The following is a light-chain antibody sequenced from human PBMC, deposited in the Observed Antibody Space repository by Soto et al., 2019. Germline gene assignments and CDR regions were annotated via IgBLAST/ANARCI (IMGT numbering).Light chain of an antibody. Sequence: PPILAKSAGVRALLSCRAIQSVSSNLAWYQHKLGQAPRLLIYGASTRATGLPARFSGSGSGTEFTLTISSLQFEDFAVYYCQQYNSWPPPCTFGQGTRVEIK. J-gene: IGKJ5*01. CDR3: QQYNSWPPPCT. V-gene: IGKV3-15*01. CDR2: GAS. CDR1: QSVSSN.